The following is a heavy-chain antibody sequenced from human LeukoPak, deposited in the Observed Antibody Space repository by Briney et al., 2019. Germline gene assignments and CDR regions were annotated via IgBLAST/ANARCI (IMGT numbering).Heavy chain of an antibody. CDR3: ARGDIIAAASELMD. Sequence: ASVKVSCKASGYTFTNYYIHWVRQAPGEGLEWMGGIIPIFGTANYAQKFQGRVTITADESTSTAYMELSSLRSEDTAVYYCARGDIIAAASELMDWGQGTLVAVSP. V-gene: IGHV1-69*13. CDR1: GYTFTNYY. CDR2: IIPIFGTA. D-gene: IGHD6-13*01. J-gene: IGHJ4*02.